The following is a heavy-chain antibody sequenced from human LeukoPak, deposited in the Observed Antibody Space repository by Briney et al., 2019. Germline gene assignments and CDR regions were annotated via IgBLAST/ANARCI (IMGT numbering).Heavy chain of an antibody. J-gene: IGHJ5*02. CDR2: IFPGNGGT. D-gene: IGHD2-21*01. CDR1: AYSFTDYY. V-gene: IGHV1-2*02. CDR3: ARDTTRNYSDP. Sequence: ASVKVSCKASAYSFTDYYLHWVRQAPGQGPEWMGWIFPGNGGTSYAQKFEGRVTMTRDTSISTAYMELSRLRSDDTAVYYCARDTTRNYSDPWGQGTLVTVSS.